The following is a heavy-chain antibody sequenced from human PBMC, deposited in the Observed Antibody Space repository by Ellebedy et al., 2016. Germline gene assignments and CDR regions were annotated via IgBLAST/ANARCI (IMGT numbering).Heavy chain of an antibody. CDR1: GFTFSDYY. V-gene: IGHV3-11*01. D-gene: IGHD5-18*01. CDR2: ISSSGSTI. CDR3: ARSRGHTAMVKWAPYYYYGMDV. J-gene: IGHJ6*02. Sequence: GGSLRLXCAASGFTFSDYYMSWIRQAPGKGLEWVSYISSSGSTIYYADSVKGRFTISRDNAKNSLYLQMNSLRAEDTAVYYCARSRGHTAMVKWAPYYYYGMDVWGQGTTVTVSS.